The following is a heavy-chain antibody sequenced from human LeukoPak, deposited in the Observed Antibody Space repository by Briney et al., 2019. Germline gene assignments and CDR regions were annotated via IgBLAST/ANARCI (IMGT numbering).Heavy chain of an antibody. CDR1: GGSISSYY. D-gene: IGHD2-2*01. CDR2: IYTSGST. CDR3: ARDKYQLPRFDP. Sequence: SETLSLTCTVSGGSISSYYWSWIRQPAGKELEWIGRIYTSGSTNYNPSLKSRVTISVDTSKNQFSLKLSSVTAADTAVYYCARDKYQLPRFDPWGQGTLVTVSS. J-gene: IGHJ5*02. V-gene: IGHV4-4*07.